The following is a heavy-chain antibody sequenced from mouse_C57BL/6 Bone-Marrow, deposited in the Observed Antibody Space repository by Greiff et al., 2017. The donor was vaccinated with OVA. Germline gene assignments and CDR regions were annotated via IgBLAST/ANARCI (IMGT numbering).Heavy chain of an antibody. V-gene: IGHV1-5*01. CDR3: TRAYYSNDYYAMDY. CDR2: IYPGNSDT. Sequence: VQLKQSGTVLARPGASVKMSCKTSGYTFTSYWMHWVKQRPGQGLEWIGAIYPGNSDTSYNQKFKGKAKLTAVTSASTAYMELSSLTNEDSAVYYCTRAYYSNDYYAMDYWGQGTSVTVSS. D-gene: IGHD2-5*01. CDR1: GYTFTSYW. J-gene: IGHJ4*01.